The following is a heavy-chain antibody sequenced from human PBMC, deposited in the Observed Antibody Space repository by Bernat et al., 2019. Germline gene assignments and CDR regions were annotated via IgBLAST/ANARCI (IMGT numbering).Heavy chain of an antibody. D-gene: IGHD3-3*01. Sequence: QLQLQESGSGLVKPSQTLSLTCAVSGGSISSGGYSWSWIRQPPGKGLEWIGYIYHSGSTYYNPSLKSRVTISVDRSKNQFSLQLSSVTAADTAVYYCARGIGYDFWSGYDYWGQGTLVTVSS. CDR1: GGSISSGGYS. CDR2: IYHSGST. J-gene: IGHJ4*02. CDR3: ARGIGYDFWSGYDY. V-gene: IGHV4-30-2*01.